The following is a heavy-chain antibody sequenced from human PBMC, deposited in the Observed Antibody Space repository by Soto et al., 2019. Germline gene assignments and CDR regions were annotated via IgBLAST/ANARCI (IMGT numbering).Heavy chain of an antibody. CDR2: INAGNGNT. V-gene: IGHV1-3*01. CDR1: GYTFTSYA. CDR3: ARLPHYYDSSGYYYRGAFDI. J-gene: IGHJ3*02. Sequence: GASVKVSCKASGYTFTSYAMHWVRQAPGQRLEWMGWINAGNGNTKYSQKFQGRVTITRDTSASTAYMKLSSLRSEDTAVYYCARLPHYYDSSGYYYRGAFDIWGQGTMVTVSS. D-gene: IGHD3-22*01.